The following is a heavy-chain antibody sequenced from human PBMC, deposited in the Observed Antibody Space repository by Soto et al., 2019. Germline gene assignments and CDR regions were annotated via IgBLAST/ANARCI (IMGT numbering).Heavy chain of an antibody. D-gene: IGHD3-10*01. CDR1: GFTFSSYS. Sequence: GGYLRLSCAASGFTFSSYSMNCVRQAPGKGLEWVSSIRSSSSYIYYADSVKGRFTISRDNAKNSLYLQMNSLRAEDTAVYYCARLLAHGELQFDYWGPGTLVTVST. V-gene: IGHV3-21*01. CDR3: ARLLAHGELQFDY. J-gene: IGHJ4*02. CDR2: IRSSSSYI.